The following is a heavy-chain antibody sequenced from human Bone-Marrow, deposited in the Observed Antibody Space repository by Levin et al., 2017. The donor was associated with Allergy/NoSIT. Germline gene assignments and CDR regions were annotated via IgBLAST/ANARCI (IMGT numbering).Heavy chain of an antibody. D-gene: IGHD3-16*01. Sequence: GGSLRLSCAASGFTFSSYAMHWVRQAPGKGLEWVAVISYDGSNKYYADSVKGRFTISRDNSKNTLYLQMNSLRAEDTAVYYCAREGGRSSLRYYFDYWGQGTLVTVSS. CDR3: AREGGRSSLRYYFDY. V-gene: IGHV3-30-3*01. CDR1: GFTFSSYA. CDR2: ISYDGSNK. J-gene: IGHJ4*02.